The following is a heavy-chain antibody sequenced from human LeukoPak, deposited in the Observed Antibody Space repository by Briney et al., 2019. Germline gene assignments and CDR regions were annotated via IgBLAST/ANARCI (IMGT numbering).Heavy chain of an antibody. CDR2: ISAYNGNT. J-gene: IGHJ6*03. D-gene: IGHD4-17*01. CDR3: ARYLADYGSEGYYYYYMDV. V-gene: IGHV1-18*01. CDR1: SYTFTSYG. Sequence: GASVKVSCKASSYTFTSYGISWVRQAPGQGLEWMGWISAYNGNTNYAQKLQGRVTMTTDTSTSTAYMELRSLRSDDTAVYYCARYLADYGSEGYYYYYMDVWGKGTTVTISS.